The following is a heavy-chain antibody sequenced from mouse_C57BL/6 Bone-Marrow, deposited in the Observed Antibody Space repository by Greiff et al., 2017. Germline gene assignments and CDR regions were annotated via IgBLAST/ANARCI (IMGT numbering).Heavy chain of an antibody. CDR3: TISIYYDYPYGY. Sequence: QVQLKESGAELMKPGASVKLSCKATGYTFTGYWIEWVKQRPGHCLEWIGEILPGSGSTNYNEKFKGKVTFTADTSSHTACLELRSLTSEDSAVDDCTISIYYDYPYGYWGQSNTLTVSS. D-gene: IGHD2-4*01. J-gene: IGHJ2*01. V-gene: IGHV1-9*01. CDR2: ILPGSGST. CDR1: GYTFTGYW.